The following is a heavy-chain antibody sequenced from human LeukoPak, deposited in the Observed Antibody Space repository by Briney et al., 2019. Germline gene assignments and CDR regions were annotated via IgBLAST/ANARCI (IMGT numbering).Heavy chain of an antibody. D-gene: IGHD5-12*01. Sequence: GGSLRLSCAASGIPFSKFWMHWVRQGPGKGLEWVSRIENDGRSSTYAASVKGRFTISRDNSKNTVYLQMNSLRAEDTAVYYCAKEPRVATIEIFDYWGQGTLVTVSS. J-gene: IGHJ4*02. CDR2: IENDGRSS. V-gene: IGHV3-74*01. CDR1: GIPFSKFW. CDR3: AKEPRVATIEIFDY.